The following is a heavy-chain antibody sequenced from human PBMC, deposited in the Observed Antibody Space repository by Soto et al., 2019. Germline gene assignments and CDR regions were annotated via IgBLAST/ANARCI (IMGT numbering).Heavy chain of an antibody. CDR3: TVWGSGNDFGAA. CDR1: GFTFSDHY. D-gene: IGHD3-10*01. CDR2: SKNKADSYTT. J-gene: IGHJ4*02. Sequence: EVQLVESGGGLVQPGGSLRLSCAASGFTFSDHYMDWVRQAPGKGLEWVGRSKNKADSYTTEYAASVKGRFTISRDGSKNSLFLQMHSLKPEATAVYYCTVWGSGNDFGAAWGQGILVTVSS. V-gene: IGHV3-72*01.